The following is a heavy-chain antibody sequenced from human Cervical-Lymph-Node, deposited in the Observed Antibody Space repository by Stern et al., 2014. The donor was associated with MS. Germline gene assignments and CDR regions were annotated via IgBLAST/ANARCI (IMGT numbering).Heavy chain of an antibody. CDR2: INPGAGRT. D-gene: IGHD4-11*01. CDR3: ARDLDNTDSNYEVVY. CDR1: GYTRSSYY. Sequence: QVQLVQSGAEVKKPGASVKVSCKASGYTRSSYYMHWVRQAPGQGLEWMGMINPGAGRTSYAEKFRGRVTMTKDTSTSTVIMELSSLRSEDTAVYFCARDLDNTDSNYEVVYWGQGTLVIVSS. J-gene: IGHJ4*02. V-gene: IGHV1-46*01.